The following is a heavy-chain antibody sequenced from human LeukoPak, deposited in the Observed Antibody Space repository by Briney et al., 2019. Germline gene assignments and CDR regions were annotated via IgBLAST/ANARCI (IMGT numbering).Heavy chain of an antibody. CDR1: DASISGHY. J-gene: IGHJ3*02. Sequence: SETLSLTCTVSDASISGHYLTWIRQPPGKGLEWIGYISYIGRTNYNPSLKSRVTISVDTSKNQFSLKLSSVTAADTAVYYCARDKISINAFDMWGQGTMVTVSS. D-gene: IGHD1-14*01. CDR2: ISYIGRT. CDR3: ARDKISINAFDM. V-gene: IGHV4-59*11.